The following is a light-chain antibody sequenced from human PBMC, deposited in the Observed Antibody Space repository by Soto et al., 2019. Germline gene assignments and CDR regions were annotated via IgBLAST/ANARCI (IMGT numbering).Light chain of an antibody. J-gene: IGLJ1*01. Sequence: QSALTQPASVSGSPGQSITISCTGTSSDVGGYKYVSWYQQHPGRAPKLLIYDVSNRPSGVSNRFSGSKSGNTASLTISGLQAEDEADYYCSSYTSSNSGVFGTGTQLTVL. CDR3: SSYTSSNSGV. CDR2: DVS. CDR1: SSDVGGYKY. V-gene: IGLV2-14*01.